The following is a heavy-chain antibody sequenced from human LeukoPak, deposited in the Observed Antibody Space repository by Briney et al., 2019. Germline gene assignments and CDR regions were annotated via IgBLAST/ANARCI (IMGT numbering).Heavy chain of an antibody. D-gene: IGHD2-2*01. Sequence: GGSLRLSCAASGFTFSSYWMHWVRQAPGKGLEWVSGISWNSGSIGYADSVKGRFTISRDNAKNSLYLQMNSLRAEDMALYYCAKDIGPAPIDAFDIWGQGTMVTVSS. CDR2: ISWNSGSI. CDR1: GFTFSSYW. V-gene: IGHV3-9*03. CDR3: AKDIGPAPIDAFDI. J-gene: IGHJ3*02.